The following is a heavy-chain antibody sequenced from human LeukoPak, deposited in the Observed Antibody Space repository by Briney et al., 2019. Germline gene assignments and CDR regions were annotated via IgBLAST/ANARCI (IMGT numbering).Heavy chain of an antibody. CDR2: ISGSGGST. V-gene: IGHV3-23*01. CDR1: GFTFSSYA. D-gene: IGHD3-3*01. CDR3: AKDTGLLWPRNPFDY. Sequence: GGSLRLSCAASGFTFSSYAMSWVRQAPGKGPEWVSAISGSGGSTYYADSVKGRFTISRDNSKNTLYLQMNSLRAEDTAVYYCAKDTGLLWPRNPFDYWGQGTLVTVSS. J-gene: IGHJ4*02.